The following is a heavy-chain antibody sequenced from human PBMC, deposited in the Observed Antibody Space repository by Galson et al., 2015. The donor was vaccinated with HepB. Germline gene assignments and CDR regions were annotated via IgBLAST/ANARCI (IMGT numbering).Heavy chain of an antibody. CDR1: GGFISSSSYY. J-gene: IGHJ4*02. CDR3: ARTYSSSSSRTFDY. Sequence: LSLTCTVSGGFISSSSYYWGWIRQPPGKGLEWIGSIYYSGSTYYNPSLKSRVTISVDTSKNQFSLKLSSVTAADTAVYYCARTYSSSSSRTFDYWGQGTLVTVSS. CDR2: IYYSGST. D-gene: IGHD6-13*01. V-gene: IGHV4-39*01.